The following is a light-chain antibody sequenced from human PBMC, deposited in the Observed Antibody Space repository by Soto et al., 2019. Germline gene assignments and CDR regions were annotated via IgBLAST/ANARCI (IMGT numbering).Light chain of an antibody. V-gene: IGLV1-40*01. CDR1: SSNIGAGYD. Sequence: QSVRTQPPSVSGAPGQRVTISCTGSSSNIGAGYDVRWYQQLPGTAPKLLIYGNSNRPSGVPDRFSGSKSGTSASLAITGLQAEDEADYYCQSYDSSLSGVVFGGGTKVTVL. J-gene: IGLJ2*01. CDR2: GNS. CDR3: QSYDSSLSGVV.